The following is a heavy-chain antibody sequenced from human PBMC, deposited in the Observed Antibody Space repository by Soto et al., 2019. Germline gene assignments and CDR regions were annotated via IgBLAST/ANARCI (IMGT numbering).Heavy chain of an antibody. V-gene: IGHV4-4*02. Sequence: PSETLSLTCAVSGGSVSTHYWWSWVRQSPGKGLEWIGETHHSGSTHYNPSLNSRVTISVDKSKNDFSLKLTSVTAADTAVYYCARNGDCSSSRCNVGWFDPWGRGTLVILSS. CDR3: ARNGDCSSSRCNVGWFDP. CDR1: GGSVSTHYW. J-gene: IGHJ5*02. D-gene: IGHD2-2*01. CDR2: THHSGST.